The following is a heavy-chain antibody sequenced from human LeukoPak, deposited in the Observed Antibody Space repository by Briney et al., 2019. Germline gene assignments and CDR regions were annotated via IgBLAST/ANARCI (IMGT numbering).Heavy chain of an antibody. CDR1: GFTFSSYG. D-gene: IGHD6-13*01. Sequence: GGSLRLSCAASGFTFSSYGMHWVRQAPGKGLEWVAVIWYDGSNKYYADSVKGRFTISRDNSKNTLYLQMNSLRAEDTAVYYCARDPKQQLVLDYWGQGTLVTVSS. J-gene: IGHJ4*02. V-gene: IGHV3-33*01. CDR3: ARDPKQQLVLDY. CDR2: IWYDGSNK.